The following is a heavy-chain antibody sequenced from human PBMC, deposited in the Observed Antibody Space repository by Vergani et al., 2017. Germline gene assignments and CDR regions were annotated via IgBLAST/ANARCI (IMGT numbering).Heavy chain of an antibody. CDR1: GGTFSSYA. V-gene: IGHV1-69*13. Sequence: QVQLVQSGAEVKKPGSSVKVSCKASGGTFSSYAISWVRQAPGQGLEWMGRIISIFGTANYAQKFQGRVTITADESTRTADMELSSLRSEDTAVYYCARMEVLWFGKLLSLDYWGQGTLVTVSS. D-gene: IGHD3-10*01. CDR2: IISIFGTA. J-gene: IGHJ4*02. CDR3: ARMEVLWFGKLLSLDY.